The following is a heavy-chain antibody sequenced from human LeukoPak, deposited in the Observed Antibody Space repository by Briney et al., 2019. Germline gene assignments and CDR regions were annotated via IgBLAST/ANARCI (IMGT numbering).Heavy chain of an antibody. V-gene: IGHV5-51*01. J-gene: IGHJ4*02. CDR1: GYSFTNYW. Sequence: GESLKISCKASGYSFTNYWIAWVRQMPGRGLEWMGIIYPGDSDTRYSRSFQGQVTISADKSINTAYLQWNNLKASDTAMYYCARRGHSYGEYNFDYWGQGNLVTVSS. CDR3: ARRGHSYGEYNFDY. CDR2: IYPGDSDT. D-gene: IGHD5-18*01.